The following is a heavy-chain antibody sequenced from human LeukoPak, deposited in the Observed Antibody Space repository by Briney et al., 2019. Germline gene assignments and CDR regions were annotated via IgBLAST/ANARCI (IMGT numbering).Heavy chain of an antibody. V-gene: IGHV4-59*01. CDR2: IYYSGST. CDR1: GGSISSYY. J-gene: IGHJ4*02. Sequence: SETLSLTCTVSGGSISSYYWSWIRQPPGKGLEWIGYIYYSGSTNYNPSLKSRVTISVDTSKNQFSLKLSSVTAAGMAVYYCARVMFAMYYYDSSGYYFDYWGQGTLVTVSS. D-gene: IGHD3-22*01. CDR3: ARVMFAMYYYDSSGYYFDY.